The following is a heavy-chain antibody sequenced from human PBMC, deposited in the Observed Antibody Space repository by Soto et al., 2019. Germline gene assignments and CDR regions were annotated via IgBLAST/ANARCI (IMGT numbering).Heavy chain of an antibody. Sequence: QITLKESGPTLVKPTQTLTLTCTFSAFSLSTGGVGVGWIRQPPGKALEWLALIYWDDDKRYSPSLRSRLTITKDTSKNQVVLTRTTMDPVHTATYYCIQSRCGGDCLQSYASYYYYGMDVWGQGTTVTVSS. CDR3: IQSRCGGDCLQSYASYYYYGMDV. CDR2: IYWDDDK. V-gene: IGHV2-5*02. CDR1: AFSLSTGGVG. J-gene: IGHJ6*02. D-gene: IGHD2-21*02.